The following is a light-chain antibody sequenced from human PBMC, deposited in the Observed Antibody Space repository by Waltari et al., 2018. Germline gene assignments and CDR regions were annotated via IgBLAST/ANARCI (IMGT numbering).Light chain of an antibody. J-gene: IGLJ2*01. CDR1: SSNIGAGYD. V-gene: IGLV1-40*01. Sequence: QSVLTQPPSVSGAPGQRVTISCTGSSSNIGAGYDVHWYQQLPGTAPKLPIYGNSKRPSGVPDRFSGSKSGTSASLAITGLQAEDEADYYCQSYDSSLSGYVVFGGGTKLTVL. CDR3: QSYDSSLSGYVV. CDR2: GNS.